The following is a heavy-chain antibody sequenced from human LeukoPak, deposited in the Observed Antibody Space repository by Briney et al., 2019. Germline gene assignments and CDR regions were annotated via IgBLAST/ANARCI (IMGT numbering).Heavy chain of an antibody. CDR3: ANQKWPQLRFDY. CDR2: ISGSGGGT. CDR1: GFTFSSYA. J-gene: IGHJ4*02. Sequence: GGSLRLSCAASGFTFSSYAMSWVRQAPGKGLEWVSVISGSGGGTYYVDSVKGRFTISRDNSKNTLYLQVNSLRAEDTAVYYCANQKWPQLRFDYWGQGTLVTVSS. V-gene: IGHV3-23*01. D-gene: IGHD5-24*01.